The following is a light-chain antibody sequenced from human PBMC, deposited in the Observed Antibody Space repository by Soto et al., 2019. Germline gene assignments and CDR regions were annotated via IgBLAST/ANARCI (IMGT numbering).Light chain of an antibody. J-gene: IGLJ2*01. CDR3: SSYTSSSTLLV. CDR1: SSDIGGYDS. CDR2: DVN. Sequence: QSVLTQPASVSGSPGQSITISCTGTSSDIGGYDSVSWYQHHPGKAPKLMIYDVNNRPSGVSNRFSASKSGSTASLTISGLQAEDEAHYYCSSYTSSSTLLVFGGGTKLTVL. V-gene: IGLV2-14*03.